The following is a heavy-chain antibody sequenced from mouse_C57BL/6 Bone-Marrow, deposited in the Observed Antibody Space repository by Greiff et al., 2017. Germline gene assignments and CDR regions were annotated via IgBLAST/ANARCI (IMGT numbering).Heavy chain of an antibody. V-gene: IGHV1-81*01. D-gene: IGHD2-5*01. J-gene: IGHJ1*03. CDR1: GYTFTSYG. CDR3: ARWGSNYVDWYFDV. CDR2: IYPRSGNT. Sequence: QVHVKQSGAELARPGASVKLSCKASGYTFTSYGISWVKQRTGKGLEWIGEIYPRSGNTYYNEKFNGKATLTADKSSSTAYMELRSLTSEDSAVYFCARWGSNYVDWYFDVWGTGTTVTVSS.